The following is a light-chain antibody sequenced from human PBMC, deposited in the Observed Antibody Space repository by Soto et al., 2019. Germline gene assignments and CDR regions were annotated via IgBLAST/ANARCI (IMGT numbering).Light chain of an antibody. V-gene: IGLV1-40*01. Sequence: QSVLTQPPSVSGAPGQRVTISCTGNSSNLGAGYDVHWYRQLPGAAPKLVIFGNRNRTSGVPERFSGSKSGTSASLAITGLQGEDEADYYCQAYDYSLTASVFGGGTQLTVL. CDR3: QAYDYSLTASV. CDR1: SSNLGAGYD. CDR2: GNR. J-gene: IGLJ7*01.